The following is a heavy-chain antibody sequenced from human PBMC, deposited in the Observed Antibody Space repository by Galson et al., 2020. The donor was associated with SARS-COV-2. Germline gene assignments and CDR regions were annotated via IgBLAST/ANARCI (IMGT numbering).Heavy chain of an antibody. CDR1: GDSVSSNSAT. Sequence: SQTLSLTCAISGDSVSSNSATWNWIRQSPSRGLEWLGRTYYRSKWYNDYAVSVKGRITIDPDTSKNQFSLQLNSVTPEDTAVYYCARDGRGKALNTLRFGSWGQGTLVTVSS. CDR2: TYYRSKWYN. CDR3: ARDGRGKALNTLRFGS. D-gene: IGHD3-16*01. V-gene: IGHV6-1*01. J-gene: IGHJ5*01.